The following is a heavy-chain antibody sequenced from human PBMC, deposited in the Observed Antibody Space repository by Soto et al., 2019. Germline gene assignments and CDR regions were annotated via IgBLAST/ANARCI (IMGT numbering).Heavy chain of an antibody. CDR3: ARDPYYYDSSGYHGFDY. CDR2: INHSGST. D-gene: IGHD3-22*01. V-gene: IGHV4-34*01. CDR1: GGSFSGYY. Sequence: SETLSLTCAVYGGSFSGYYWSWIRQPPGKGLEWIGEINHSGSTNYNPSLKSRVTISVDTSKNQFSLKLSSVTAADTAVYYCARDPYYYDSSGYHGFDYWGQGTLVTVSS. J-gene: IGHJ4*02.